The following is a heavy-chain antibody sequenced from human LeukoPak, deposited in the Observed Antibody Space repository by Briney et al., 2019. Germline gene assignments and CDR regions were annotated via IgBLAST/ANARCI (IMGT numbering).Heavy chain of an antibody. J-gene: IGHJ4*02. CDR1: GGSFSGYY. Sequence: SETLSLTCAVYGGSFSGYYWSWIRQPPGKGLEWIGYIYYSGSTNYNPSLKSRVTISVDTSKNQFSLKLSSVTAADTAVYYCAREQVVAATGGEYFDYWGQGTLVTVSS. D-gene: IGHD2-15*01. CDR2: IYYSGST. V-gene: IGHV4-59*01. CDR3: AREQVVAATGGEYFDY.